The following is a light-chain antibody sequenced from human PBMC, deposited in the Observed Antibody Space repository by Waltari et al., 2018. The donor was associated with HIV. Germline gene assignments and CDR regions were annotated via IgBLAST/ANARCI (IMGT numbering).Light chain of an antibody. J-gene: IGLJ3*02. Sequence: QSALTQPASVSGSPGQSITISCTGTSSDVGGYIYVSWYQQHPGKAPKLMIYDVSNRPSGVSNRVSGSKSGNTASLTISGLQAEDEADYYCSSYTSSSTPWVFGGGTKLTVL. CDR3: SSYTSSSTPWV. V-gene: IGLV2-14*01. CDR2: DVS. CDR1: SSDVGGYIY.